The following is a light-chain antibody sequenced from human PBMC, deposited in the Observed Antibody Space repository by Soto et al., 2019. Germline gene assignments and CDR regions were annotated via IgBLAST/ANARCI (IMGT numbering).Light chain of an antibody. J-gene: IGLJ2*01. CDR3: QTADTSLSVV. CDR1: SSNIGAGYG. Sequence: QSVLTQPPSVSGAPGQRGTISCTGSSSNIGAGYGVHWYQQLPGAAPKLLIYGNINRPSGVPDRFSGSQSDTSASLAITGLQAEDEADYYCQTADTSLSVVFGGGTKLTVL. V-gene: IGLV1-40*01. CDR2: GNI.